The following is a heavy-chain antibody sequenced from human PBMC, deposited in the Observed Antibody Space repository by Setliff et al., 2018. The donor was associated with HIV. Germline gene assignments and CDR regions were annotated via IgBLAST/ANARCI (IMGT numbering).Heavy chain of an antibody. Sequence: WASVKVSCKASGYNFNTYGVSWVRQAPGQGPEWMGWISGFNAKTLYAPKFQDRVTLTTDTSTSTAHMELRSLRSDDTAVYYCARDNVRGPTNAMDVWGQGTTVTVSS. J-gene: IGHJ6*02. CDR1: GYNFNTYG. CDR2: ISGFNAKT. CDR3: ARDNVRGPTNAMDV. V-gene: IGHV1-18*01. D-gene: IGHD3-10*01.